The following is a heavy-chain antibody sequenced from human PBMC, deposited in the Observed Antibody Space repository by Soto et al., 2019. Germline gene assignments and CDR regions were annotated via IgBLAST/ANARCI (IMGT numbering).Heavy chain of an antibody. CDR3: ARIPYCSGGSCYSGWYFDL. D-gene: IGHD2-15*01. Sequence: PGGSLRLSCAASGFTVSSNHMSWARQAPGKGLEWVSVIYSGGSTYYADSVKGRFTISRDNSKNTLYVQMNSLRAEDTAVYYCARIPYCSGGSCYSGWYFDLWGRGILVNVSS. CDR2: IYSGGST. CDR1: GFTVSSNH. J-gene: IGHJ2*01. V-gene: IGHV3-53*01.